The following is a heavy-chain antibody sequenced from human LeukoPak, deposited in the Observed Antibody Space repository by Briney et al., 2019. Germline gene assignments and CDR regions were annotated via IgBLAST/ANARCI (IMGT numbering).Heavy chain of an antibody. Sequence: ASVKVSCKVSGSSLTELPTHWVRQAPGKGLEWMGGVDPESGAAMYAQKLQGRVTMTEDTSTDTAYMELNSLTSDDTAVYYCATGPTMPEPDTSPGLLDFWGQGTLVTVSS. CDR3: ATGPTMPEPDTSPGLLDF. CDR2: VDPESGAA. CDR1: GSSLTELP. D-gene: IGHD2-2*01. J-gene: IGHJ4*02. V-gene: IGHV1-24*01.